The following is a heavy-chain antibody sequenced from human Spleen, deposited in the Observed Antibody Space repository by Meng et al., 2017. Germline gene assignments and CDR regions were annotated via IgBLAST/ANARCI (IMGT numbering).Heavy chain of an antibody. J-gene: IGHJ4*02. CDR2: ISAYNGNT. Sequence: ASVKVSCKASGYTFTSYGISWVRQAPGQGLEWMGWISAYNGNTNYAQKFQGRVSITTDESTSTAYMELSSLRSEDTAVYYCVRGGGSSGWYWYFDYWGQGTRVNGAS. V-gene: IGHV1-18*01. CDR3: VRGGGSSGWYWYFDY. D-gene: IGHD6-19*01. CDR1: GYTFTSYG.